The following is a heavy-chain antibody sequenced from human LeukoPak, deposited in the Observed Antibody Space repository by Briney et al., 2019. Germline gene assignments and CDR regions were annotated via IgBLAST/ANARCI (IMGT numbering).Heavy chain of an antibody. CDR2: IYYSGST. V-gene: IGHV4-31*03. J-gene: IGHJ4*02. D-gene: IGHD5-18*01. CDR1: GGSISSGGYY. CDR3: ARVIRTAMVYFDC. Sequence: SETLSLTCTVSGGSISSGGYYWSWIRQHPGKGLEWIGYIYYSGSTYYNPSLKSRVTISVDTSKNQFSLKLSSVTAADTAVYYCARVIRTAMVYFDCWGQGTLVTVSS.